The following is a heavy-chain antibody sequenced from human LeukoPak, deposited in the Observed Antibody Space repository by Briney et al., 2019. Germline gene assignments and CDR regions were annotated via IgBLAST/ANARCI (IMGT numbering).Heavy chain of an antibody. CDR3: ARGADFWSGYPQDYMDV. CDR1: GGSISSGGYY. D-gene: IGHD3-3*01. V-gene: IGHV4-61*08. J-gene: IGHJ6*03. CDR2: IYYSGST. Sequence: SETLSLTCTVSGGSISSGGYYWSWIRQPPGKGLEWIGYIYYSGSTNYNPSLKSRVTISVDTSKNQFSLKLSSVTAADTAVYYCARGADFWSGYPQDYMDVWGKGTTVTVSS.